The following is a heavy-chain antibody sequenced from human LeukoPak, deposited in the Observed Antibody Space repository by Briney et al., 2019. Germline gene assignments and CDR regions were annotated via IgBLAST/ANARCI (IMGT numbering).Heavy chain of an antibody. CDR3: ATAEVGATGSDAFDI. CDR1: GYTLTELS. Sequence: GASVKVSCTVSGYTLTELSMHWVRQAPGRGIDWMGGFDPEDGETIYAQKFQGRVTMTEDTSTDTAYMELSSLRSEDTAVYYCATAEVGATGSDAFDIWGQGTMVTVSS. V-gene: IGHV1-24*01. J-gene: IGHJ3*02. D-gene: IGHD1-26*01. CDR2: FDPEDGET.